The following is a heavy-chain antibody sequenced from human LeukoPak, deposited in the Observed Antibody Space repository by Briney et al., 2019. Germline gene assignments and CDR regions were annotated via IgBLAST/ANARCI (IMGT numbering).Heavy chain of an antibody. J-gene: IGHJ5*02. Sequence: SETLSLTCTVSGGSISSYYWSWIRQPPGKGLEWIGYIYYSGSTNYNPSLKSRVTISVDTSKNQFSLKLSSVTAADTAVYYCARSHLTAAGPNWFDPWGQGTLVTVSS. CDR2: IYYSGST. CDR1: GGSISSYY. V-gene: IGHV4-59*01. D-gene: IGHD6-13*01. CDR3: ARSHLTAAGPNWFDP.